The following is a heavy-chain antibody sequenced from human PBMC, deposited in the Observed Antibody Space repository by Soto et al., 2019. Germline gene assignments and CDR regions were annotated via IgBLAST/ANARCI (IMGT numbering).Heavy chain of an antibody. Sequence: GESLKISCKGSGYSFTSYWISWVRQMPGKGLEWMGRIDPSDSYTNYSPSFQGHVTISADKSISTAYLQWSSLKASDTAMYYCASSPRGYCSSTSCRELGNYYGMDVWVQGTTVPDS. CDR2: IDPSDSYT. J-gene: IGHJ6*02. D-gene: IGHD2-2*01. CDR3: ASSPRGYCSSTSCRELGNYYGMDV. CDR1: GYSFTSYW. V-gene: IGHV5-10-1*01.